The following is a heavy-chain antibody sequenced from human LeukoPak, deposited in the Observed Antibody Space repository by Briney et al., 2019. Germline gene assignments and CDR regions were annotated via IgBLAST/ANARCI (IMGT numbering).Heavy chain of an antibody. CDR1: GGSFSGYY. D-gene: IGHD2-15*01. Sequence: SETLSLTCAVYGGSFSGYYWSWIRQPPGKGLEWIGEINHSGSTNYNPSLKSRVTISVDTSKNQFSLKLSSVPAADTAVYYCARTHCSGGSCYYYFDYWGQGTLVTVSS. V-gene: IGHV4-34*01. CDR3: ARTHCSGGSCYYYFDY. CDR2: INHSGST. J-gene: IGHJ4*02.